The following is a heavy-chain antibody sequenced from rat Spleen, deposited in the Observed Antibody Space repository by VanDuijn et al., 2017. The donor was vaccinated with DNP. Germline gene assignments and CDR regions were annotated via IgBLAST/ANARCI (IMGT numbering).Heavy chain of an antibody. CDR2: ITNTGDST. V-gene: IGHV5-31*01. CDR3: ARQRMYTTGWFAY. J-gene: IGHJ3*01. CDR1: GFTFSKSA. Sequence: EVQLVESGGGPVQPGRSLKLSCVASGFTFSKSAMAWVRQAPTEGLEWVASITNTGDSTYYSDSVKGRFAISRDNAKSSLYLQMNSLRSEDTATYYCARQRMYTTGWFAYWGQGTLVTVSS. D-gene: IGHD1-6*01.